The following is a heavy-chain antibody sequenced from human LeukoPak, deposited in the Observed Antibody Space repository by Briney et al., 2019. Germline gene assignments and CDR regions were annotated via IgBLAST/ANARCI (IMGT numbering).Heavy chain of an antibody. V-gene: IGHV4-59*01. D-gene: IGHD3-9*01. CDR2: LYYSGGT. CDR1: GGSISTYY. Sequence: PSETLSLTCTVSGGSISTYYWSWIRQPPGKGLEWIGLLYYSGGTNYNPSLKSRVSMSVDTSKNQFSLRLSSVTAADTAVYYCARQENRYHLLTGYYPGSVDYWGQGTLVTVSS. J-gene: IGHJ4*02. CDR3: ARQENRYHLLTGYYPGSVDY.